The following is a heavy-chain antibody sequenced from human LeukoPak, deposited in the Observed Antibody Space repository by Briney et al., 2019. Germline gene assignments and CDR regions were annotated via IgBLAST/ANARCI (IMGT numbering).Heavy chain of an antibody. V-gene: IGHV3-33*06. CDR3: AKEAGSGWRYFDN. J-gene: IGHJ4*02. CDR1: GFTFRTFA. CDR2: IWFDGTEGPDK. D-gene: IGHD6-19*01. Sequence: GGSPRLSRAASGFTFRTFAMDWVRQAPGKGLEWVAAIWFDGTEGPDKNYADSVRGRFLISRDDSKNTLFLQMNNLRAEDTAVYYCAKEAGSGWRYFDNWGQGTLVTVSS.